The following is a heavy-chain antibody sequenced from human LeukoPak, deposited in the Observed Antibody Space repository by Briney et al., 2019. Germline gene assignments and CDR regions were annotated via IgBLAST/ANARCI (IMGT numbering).Heavy chain of an antibody. CDR1: GFSLTTWGVG. Sequence: VKPTQTLTLTCTFSGFSLTTWGVGVAWIRQPPGKGLEWIGYIYYSGSTYYNPSLKSRVTISVDTSKNQFSLKLSSVTAADTAVYSCARGEPDYYDSSGYYSIHFDYWGQGTLVTVSS. CDR3: ARGEPDYYDSSGYYSIHFDY. V-gene: IGHV4-30-4*08. D-gene: IGHD3-22*01. J-gene: IGHJ4*02. CDR2: IYYSGST.